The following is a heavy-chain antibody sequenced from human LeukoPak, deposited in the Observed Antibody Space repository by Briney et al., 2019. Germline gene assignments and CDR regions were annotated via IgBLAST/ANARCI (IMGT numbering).Heavy chain of an antibody. Sequence: ASVKVSCKASGYTFTSYGISWVRQAPGQGLEWMRWISAYNGNTNYAQKLQGRVTMTTDTSTSTAYMELRSLRSDDTAVYYCERGGGYSSSSRRHYYYYYYMDVWGKGTTVTVSS. D-gene: IGHD6-6*01. J-gene: IGHJ6*03. CDR2: ISAYNGNT. CDR3: ERGGGYSSSSRRHYYYYYYMDV. V-gene: IGHV1-18*01. CDR1: GYTFTSYG.